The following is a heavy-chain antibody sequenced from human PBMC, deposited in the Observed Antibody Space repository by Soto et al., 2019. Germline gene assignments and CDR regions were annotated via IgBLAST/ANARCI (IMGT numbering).Heavy chain of an antibody. CDR1: GGSISSYY. V-gene: IGHV4-59*01. CDR3: ARSRTGYSYDKYYFDY. J-gene: IGHJ4*02. Sequence: SSETLSLTCTVSGGSISSYYWSWIRQPPGKGLEWIGYIYYSGSTNYNPSLKSRVTISVDTSKNQFSLKLSSVTAADTAVYYCARSRTGYSYDKYYFDYWGQGTLVTVSS. CDR2: IYYSGST. D-gene: IGHD5-18*01.